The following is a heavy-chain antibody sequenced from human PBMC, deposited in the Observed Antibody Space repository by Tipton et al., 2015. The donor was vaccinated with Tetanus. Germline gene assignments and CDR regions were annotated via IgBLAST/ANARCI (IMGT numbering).Heavy chain of an antibody. J-gene: IGHJ4*02. D-gene: IGHD3-3*01. CDR3: ARERSGFNVGHLDV. Sequence: TLSLTCSVSGASISSGGYFWNWIRHRPGKGLEWIGYIYYSGSTFYNPSLKSRVNISVDTSKNQFSLRLTSVTAADTAVYYCARERSGFNVGHLDVWGPGILVIVSS. V-gene: IGHV4-31*03. CDR1: GASISSGGYF. CDR2: IYYSGST.